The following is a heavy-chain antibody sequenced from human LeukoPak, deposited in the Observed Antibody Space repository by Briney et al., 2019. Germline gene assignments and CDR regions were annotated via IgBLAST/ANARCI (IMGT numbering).Heavy chain of an antibody. CDR3: ARENNSGSLDWFDP. CDR1: GGSISSYY. D-gene: IGHD1-26*01. V-gene: IGHV4-59*12. J-gene: IGHJ5*02. Sequence: SETLSLTCTASGGSISSYYWSWIRQPPGKGLEWIGYIYYSGNTNYNPSLKSRVTISVDTSKSQFSLRLSSVTAADTAVYYCARENNSGSLDWFDPWGQGTLVTVSS. CDR2: IYYSGNT.